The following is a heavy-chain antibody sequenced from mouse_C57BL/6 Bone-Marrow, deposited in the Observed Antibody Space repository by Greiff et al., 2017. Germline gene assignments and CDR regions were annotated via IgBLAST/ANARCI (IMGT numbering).Heavy chain of an antibody. Sequence: EVQLQQSGAELVRPGASVKLSCTASGFNIKDDYMHWVKQRPEQGLEWIGWIDPENGDTEYASKFQGKATITADTSSNTAYLQLSSLTSEDTAVYYCTTRDRAWFAYWGQGTLVTVSA. CDR2: IDPENGDT. CDR3: TTRDRAWFAY. J-gene: IGHJ3*01. V-gene: IGHV14-4*01. D-gene: IGHD3-3*01. CDR1: GFNIKDDY.